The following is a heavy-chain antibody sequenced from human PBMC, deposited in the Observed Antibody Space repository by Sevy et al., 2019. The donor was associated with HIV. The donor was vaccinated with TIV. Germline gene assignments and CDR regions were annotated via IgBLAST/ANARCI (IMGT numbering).Heavy chain of an antibody. J-gene: IGHJ3*02. V-gene: IGHV1-69*13. D-gene: IGHD3-22*01. CDR2: INPIFGTA. Sequence: ASVKVSCKASGGTFSSYAISWVRQAPGQGLEWMGGINPIFGTANYAQKFQGRVTITADESTSTDYMELSSLRSEDTAVYYCARVPNYYDSSGFRAFDIWGQGTMVTVSS. CDR3: ARVPNYYDSSGFRAFDI. CDR1: GGTFSSYA.